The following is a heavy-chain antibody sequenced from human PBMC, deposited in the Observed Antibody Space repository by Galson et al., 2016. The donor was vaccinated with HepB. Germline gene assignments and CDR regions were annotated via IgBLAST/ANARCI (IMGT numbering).Heavy chain of an antibody. J-gene: IGHJ3*02. CDR3: TSVDRAVDAFDS. CDR1: GFIVSSNY. Sequence: SLRLSCAASGFIVSSNYMSWVRQAPGKGLEWVSLIYSGGSTYYVDSGKGRFTISRDNSKNTRYLQMNILRAEDTAVYYWTSVDRAVDAFDSWGQGTMVTAAS. V-gene: IGHV3-66*01. CDR2: IYSGGST. D-gene: IGHD3-10*01.